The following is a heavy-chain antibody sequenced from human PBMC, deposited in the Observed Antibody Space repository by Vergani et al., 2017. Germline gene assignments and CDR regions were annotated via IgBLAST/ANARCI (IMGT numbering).Heavy chain of an antibody. J-gene: IGHJ4*02. V-gene: IGHV3-23*01. CDR2: ISSDGGST. CDR1: GSTFIISA. D-gene: IGHD3-22*01. Sequence: EVHLLESGGGLVQSGGSLRLSCAASGSTFIISAVSWVRQAPGRGLAWVSSISSDGGSTYYADSVKGRFTISRDNSKNTLSLQMNSLTAEDTAIYYCAGPRGTSAYYYGGFDYWGQGILVTVSS. CDR3: AGPRGTSAYYYGGFDY.